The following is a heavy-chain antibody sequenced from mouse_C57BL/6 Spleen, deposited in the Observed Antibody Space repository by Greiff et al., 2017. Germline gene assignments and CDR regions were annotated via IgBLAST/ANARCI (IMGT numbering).Heavy chain of an antibody. D-gene: IGHD1-1*01. Sequence: QVQLKQPGAELVKPGASVKLSCKASGYTFTSYGMHWVKQRPGQGLEWIGLIHPGSGSTNYNEKFKSKATLTVDKSSSTAYMQLSSLTSEDSAVYYCAREAIYYGCSSYYFDYWGQGTTLTVSS. CDR1: GYTFTSYG. CDR2: IHPGSGST. V-gene: IGHV1-64*01. CDR3: AREAIYYGCSSYYFDY. J-gene: IGHJ2*01.